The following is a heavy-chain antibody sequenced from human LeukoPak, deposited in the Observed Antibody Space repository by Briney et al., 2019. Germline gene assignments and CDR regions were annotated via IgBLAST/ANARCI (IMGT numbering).Heavy chain of an antibody. V-gene: IGHV3-9*01. J-gene: IGHJ4*02. CDR2: ISWNSGSI. CDR3: AKDYYDSSGYYYREGYFDY. Sequence: SGGSLRLSCAASGFTFDDYAMHWVRQAPGKGREWVSGISWNSGSIGYADSVKGRFTISRDNAKNSLYLQMNSLRAEDTALYYCAKDYYDSSGYYYREGYFDYWGQGTLVTVSS. D-gene: IGHD3-22*01. CDR1: GFTFDDYA.